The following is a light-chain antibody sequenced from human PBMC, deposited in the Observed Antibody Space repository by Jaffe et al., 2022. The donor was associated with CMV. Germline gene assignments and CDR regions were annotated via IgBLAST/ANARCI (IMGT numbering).Light chain of an antibody. J-gene: IGLJ3*02. V-gene: IGLV1-51*02. Sequence: QSVLTQPPSVSAAPGQKVTISCSGSSSNIGKNYVCWYQQFPGTVPKLLIYENQRRPSGIADRFSGSKSGTSATLDVTGLQTGDEADYFCATWDSSLSAWLFGGGTKLTVL. CDR2: ENQ. CDR1: SSNIGKNY. CDR3: ATWDSSLSAWL.